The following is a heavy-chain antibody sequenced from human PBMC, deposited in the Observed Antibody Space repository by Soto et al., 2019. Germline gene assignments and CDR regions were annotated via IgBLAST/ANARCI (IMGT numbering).Heavy chain of an antibody. CDR1: GFTFSSYG. V-gene: IGHV3-30*18. J-gene: IGHJ4*02. CDR2: ISYDGSNK. CDR3: AKLLGVAVAGTTSGY. D-gene: IGHD6-19*01. Sequence: PGGSLRLSCAASGFTFSSYGMHWVRQAPGKGLEWVAVISYDGSNKYYADSVKGRFTISRDNSKNTLYLQMNSLRAEDTAVYYCAKLLGVAVAGTTSGYWGQGTLVTVSS.